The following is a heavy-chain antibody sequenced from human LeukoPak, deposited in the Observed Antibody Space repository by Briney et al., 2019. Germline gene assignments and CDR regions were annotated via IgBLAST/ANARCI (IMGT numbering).Heavy chain of an antibody. J-gene: IGHJ4*02. CDR3: ARGWDYDSGGRPTAYVY. D-gene: IGHD3-22*01. CDR1: GYTFTSYY. CDR2: INPSGGST. Sequence: GASVKVSCKASGYTFTSYYVHWVRQAPGQGLEWMGIINPSGGSTSYAQKFQGRVTMTRDTSTSTVYMELSSLRSEDTATYYCARGWDYDSGGRPTAYVYWGQGTLVSVSS. V-gene: IGHV1-46*01.